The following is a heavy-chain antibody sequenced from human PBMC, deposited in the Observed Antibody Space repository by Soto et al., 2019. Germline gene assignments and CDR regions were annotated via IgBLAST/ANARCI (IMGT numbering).Heavy chain of an antibody. Sequence: QVQLQQWGAGLLKPSETLSLTCAVYGGSFSGYYWSWIRQPPGKGLEWIGEINHSGSTNYNPSLKSRVTISVDTSKNHFSLKLRSVTAADTATMYYCARGMAVPGHYFDSWGQGTLVTVSS. D-gene: IGHD6-19*01. V-gene: IGHV4-34*01. J-gene: IGHJ4*02. CDR2: INHSGST. CDR3: ARGMAVPGHYFDS. CDR1: GGSFSGYY.